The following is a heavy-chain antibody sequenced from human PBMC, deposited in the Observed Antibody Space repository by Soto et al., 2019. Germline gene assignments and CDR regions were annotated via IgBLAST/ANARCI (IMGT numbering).Heavy chain of an antibody. CDR3: AHSVVAGLGYYFDY. Sequence: ITLKESGPTLVKPTQTLTLTCTFSGFSLSSTRVAVGWIRQPPGKALEWLALIYWDDDKRYSPFLKSRLTITKDTPKNQVVLTMTNMDPVDTATYYCAHSVVAGLGYYFDYWGQGTLVTVSS. V-gene: IGHV2-5*02. J-gene: IGHJ4*02. CDR2: IYWDDDK. CDR1: GFSLSSTRVA. D-gene: IGHD6-19*01.